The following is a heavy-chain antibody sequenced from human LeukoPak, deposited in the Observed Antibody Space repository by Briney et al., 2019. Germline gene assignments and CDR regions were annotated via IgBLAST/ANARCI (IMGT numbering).Heavy chain of an antibody. CDR2: ISAYNGNT. Sequence: ASVKVSCKASGYTFTSYGISWVRQAPGQGLEWMGWISAYNGNTNYAQKLQGRVTMTTDTSTSTAYMELRSLRSDDMAVYYCARTLREQWLVHYYYYMDVWGKGTTVTVSS. J-gene: IGHJ6*03. CDR3: ARTLREQWLVHYYYYMDV. D-gene: IGHD6-19*01. CDR1: GYTFTSYG. V-gene: IGHV1-18*03.